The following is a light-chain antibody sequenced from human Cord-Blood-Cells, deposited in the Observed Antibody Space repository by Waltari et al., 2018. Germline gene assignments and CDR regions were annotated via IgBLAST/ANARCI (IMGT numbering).Light chain of an antibody. CDR1: QSVSSN. Sequence: DIVLTQSPATLSVPPGERANLSCRASQSVSSNLAWYQQKPGQAPRLRIYGAATRPTGIPGRFSGSGSGTEFTLTISSLQSEYFAVYYCQQYNNWYTFGQGTKLEIK. V-gene: IGKV3-15*01. CDR3: QQYNNWYT. CDR2: GAA. J-gene: IGKJ2*01.